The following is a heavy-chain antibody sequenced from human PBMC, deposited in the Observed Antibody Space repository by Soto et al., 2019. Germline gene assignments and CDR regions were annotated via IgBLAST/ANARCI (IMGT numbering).Heavy chain of an antibody. CDR1: GGTFSSYA. D-gene: IGHD3-10*01. V-gene: IGHV1-69*13. Sequence: SVKVSCKASGGTFSSYAISWVRQAPGQGLEWMGGIIPIFATANYAQKFQGRVTITADESTSTAYMELSSLRSEDTAVYYCARDNRGSYAFDIWGQGTMVTVSS. J-gene: IGHJ3*02. CDR3: ARDNRGSYAFDI. CDR2: IIPIFATA.